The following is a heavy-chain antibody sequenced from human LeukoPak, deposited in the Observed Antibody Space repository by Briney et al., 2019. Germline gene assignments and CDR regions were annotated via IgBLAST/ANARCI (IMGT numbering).Heavy chain of an antibody. CDR2: INWNGGST. CDR1: GFTFDDYG. V-gene: IGHV3-20*04. CDR3: ARIGPKYYYMDV. J-gene: IGHJ6*03. Sequence: PGGSLRLSCAASGFTFDDYGMSWVRQAPGKGLEWVSGINWNGGSTGYADSVKGRFTISRDNAKNTVYVEVKSLRSEGTAVYYCARIGPKYYYMDVWGKGTTVTVSS.